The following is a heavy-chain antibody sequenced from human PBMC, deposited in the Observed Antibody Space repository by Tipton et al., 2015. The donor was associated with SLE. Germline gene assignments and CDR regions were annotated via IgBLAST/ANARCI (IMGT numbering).Heavy chain of an antibody. CDR3: ARRKFYYGSGSQGSYFDY. J-gene: IGHJ4*02. CDR2: INHGGST. D-gene: IGHD3-10*01. CDR1: GGSFSGYY. Sequence: TLSLTCAVYGGSFSGYYWSWIRQPPGKGLEWIGEINHGGSTNYNPSLKSRVTISVDTSKNQLSLKLTSVTAADTAVYYCARRKFYYGSGSQGSYFDYWGQGTLVSVSS. V-gene: IGHV4-34*01.